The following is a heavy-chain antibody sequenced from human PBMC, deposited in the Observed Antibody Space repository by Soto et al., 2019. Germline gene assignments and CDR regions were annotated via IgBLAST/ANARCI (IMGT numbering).Heavy chain of an antibody. CDR1: GFTLSSYA. J-gene: IGHJ6*02. CDR3: PLVRVRGVIAHRSFFLVDL. V-gene: IGHV3-30-3*01. Sequence: GGSLRLSCAASGFTLSSYAMHWVRKAPGKGLEWVAVISYDGSNKYYADSVKGRFTISRDNSKNTMYLQMNSLRAEDTAVYYCPLVRVRGVIAHRSFFLVDLCGQVAPVTV. D-gene: IGHD3-10*01. CDR2: ISYDGSNK.